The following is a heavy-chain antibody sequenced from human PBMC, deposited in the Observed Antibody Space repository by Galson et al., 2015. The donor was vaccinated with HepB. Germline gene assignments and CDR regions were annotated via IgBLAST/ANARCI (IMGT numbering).Heavy chain of an antibody. Sequence: SLRLSCAASGFTFSSYSMNWVRQAPGRGLEWVSSISSSSSYIYYADSVKGRFTISRDNAKNSLYLQMNSLRAEDTAVYYCARVQGSYYVLPFDYWGQGTLVTVSS. V-gene: IGHV3-21*01. CDR1: GFTFSSYS. CDR3: ARVQGSYYVLPFDY. J-gene: IGHJ4*02. D-gene: IGHD1-26*01. CDR2: ISSSSSYI.